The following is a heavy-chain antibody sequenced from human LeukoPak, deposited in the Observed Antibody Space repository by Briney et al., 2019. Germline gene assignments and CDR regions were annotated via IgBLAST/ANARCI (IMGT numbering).Heavy chain of an antibody. V-gene: IGHV3-74*01. CDR1: GFTFSSYW. D-gene: IGHD3-16*02. J-gene: IGHJ4*02. CDR3: ARDAPMITFGGVIDDY. CDR2: IKGDGSST. Sequence: GGSLRLSCAASGFTFSSYWMHWVRHTPGKGLVWVSRIKGDGSSTSYADSVKGRFTISRDNAKNSLYLQMNSLRAEDTAVYYCARDAPMITFGGVIDDYWGQGTLVTVSS.